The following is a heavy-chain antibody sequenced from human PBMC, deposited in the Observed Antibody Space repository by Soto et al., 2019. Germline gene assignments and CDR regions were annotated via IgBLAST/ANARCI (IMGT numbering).Heavy chain of an antibody. V-gene: IGHV4-30-2*01. D-gene: IGHD2-8*01. J-gene: IGHJ5*02. CDR2: ISPSGSP. Sequence: SETLSLTCSVSGGSVNSGGYSWSWILQPPVKGLEWIGFISPSGSPAYNPSLKSRVTIPVDRSNNQISLELSSVTDADTAVYYCARGVLAWGPGTLVTV. CDR3: ARGVLA. CDR1: GGSVNSGGYS.